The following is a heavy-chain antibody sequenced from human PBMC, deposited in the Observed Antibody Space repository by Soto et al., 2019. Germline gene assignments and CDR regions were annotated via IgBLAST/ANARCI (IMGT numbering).Heavy chain of an antibody. D-gene: IGHD3-10*01. CDR1: GDSVSSNTAA. CDR3: ARDRAQYGMDV. J-gene: IGHJ6*02. CDR2: TYRRSKWHN. V-gene: IGHV6-1*01. Sequence: QVQLQQSGPGLLKPSQTLSLTCAISGDSVSSNTAAWNWIRLSPSRGLEWLGRTYRRSKWHNDSAESVKSRITINPDTSKNEFPLHLKFVTPDDTAVYYCARDRAQYGMDVWGQGTTVTVSS.